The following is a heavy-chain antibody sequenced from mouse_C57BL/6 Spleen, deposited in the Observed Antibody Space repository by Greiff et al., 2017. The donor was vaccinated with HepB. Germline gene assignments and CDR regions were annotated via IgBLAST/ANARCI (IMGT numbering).Heavy chain of an antibody. CDR3: ARARLRTIVEDFDV. Sequence: VQLQQPGTELVKPGASVKLSCKASGYTFTSYWMHWVKQRPGQGLEWIGNINPSNGGTNYNEKFKSKATLTVDKSSSTAYMQLSSLTSEDSAVYDCARARLRTIVEDFDVWGTGTTVTVSS. J-gene: IGHJ1*03. CDR1: GYTFTSYW. D-gene: IGHD1-1*01. V-gene: IGHV1-53*01. CDR2: INPSNGGT.